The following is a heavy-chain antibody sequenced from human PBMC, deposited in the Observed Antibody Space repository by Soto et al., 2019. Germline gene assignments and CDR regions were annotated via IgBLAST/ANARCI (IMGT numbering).Heavy chain of an antibody. CDR1: GGTFSSYA. CDR3: ARWMGVIAIPRVAFDI. CDR2: IIPIFGTA. D-gene: IGHD2-21*01. V-gene: IGHV1-69*13. Sequence: SVKVSCKASGGTFSSYAISWVRQAPGQGLEWMGGIIPIFGTANYAQKFQGRVTITADESTSTAYMELSSLRSEDTAVYYCARWMGVIAIPRVAFDIWGQGTMVTVSS. J-gene: IGHJ3*02.